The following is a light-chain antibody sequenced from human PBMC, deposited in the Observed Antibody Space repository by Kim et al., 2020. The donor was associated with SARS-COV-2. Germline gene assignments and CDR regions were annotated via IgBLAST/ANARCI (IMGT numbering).Light chain of an antibody. CDR1: QSVGSN. Sequence: EIVMTQSPATVSVSPGEGATLSCRASQSVGSNLAWYQQKPYQAPRLLIYGASTRATGIPARFSGSGSGTEFTLTISNLESEDFAVYYCQQYNQWPPITFGQGTRLEIK. CDR3: QQYNQWPPIT. J-gene: IGKJ5*01. CDR2: GAS. V-gene: IGKV3-15*01.